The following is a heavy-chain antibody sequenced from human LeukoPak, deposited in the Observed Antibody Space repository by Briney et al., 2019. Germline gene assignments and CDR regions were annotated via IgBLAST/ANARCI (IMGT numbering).Heavy chain of an antibody. CDR3: ARNGGNSDFGY. Sequence: PSETLSLTCAVSGGSISSSSWWSWVRQPPGKGLEWIGGIYHSGSTNYNPSLKSRVTISVDKSKNQFSLKLNSMTAADTAVYYCARNGGNSDFGYWGQGTLVTVSS. V-gene: IGHV4-4*02. J-gene: IGHJ4*02. CDR2: IYHSGST. CDR1: GGSISSSSW. D-gene: IGHD4-23*01.